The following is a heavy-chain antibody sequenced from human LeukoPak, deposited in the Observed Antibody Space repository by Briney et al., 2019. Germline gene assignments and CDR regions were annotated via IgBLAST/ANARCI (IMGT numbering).Heavy chain of an antibody. CDR2: IYYSGST. J-gene: IGHJ3*02. D-gene: IGHD1-1*01. V-gene: IGHV4-59*01. Sequence: SETLSLTCTVSGGSISSYYWNWIRQPPGRGLEWIGYIYYSGSTSYNPSLKSRVTISVDTSKSLFSLRLNSVTAADTAVYYCARDGRATGAFDIWGQGTMDTVSS. CDR1: GGSISSYY. CDR3: ARDGRATGAFDI.